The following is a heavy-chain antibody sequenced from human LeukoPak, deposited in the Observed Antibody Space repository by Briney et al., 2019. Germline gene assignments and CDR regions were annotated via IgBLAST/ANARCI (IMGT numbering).Heavy chain of an antibody. J-gene: IGHJ3*02. D-gene: IGHD1-26*01. Sequence: GASVKVSCKASGYTFTGYYMHWVRQAPGQGLEWMGWINPNSCGTNYAQKFQGRVTMTRDTSISTAYMELSRLRSDDTAVYYCARSSGSYYNDAFDIWGQGTMVTVSS. V-gene: IGHV1-2*02. CDR1: GYTFTGYY. CDR3: ARSSGSYYNDAFDI. CDR2: INPNSCGT.